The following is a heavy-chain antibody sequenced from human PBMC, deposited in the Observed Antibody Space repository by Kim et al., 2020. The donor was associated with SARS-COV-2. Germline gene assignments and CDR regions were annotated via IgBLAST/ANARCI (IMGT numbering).Heavy chain of an antibody. CDR3: AVIRQGSYGSGSYVSYYYYYGMDV. Sequence: SETLSLTCTVSGGSISSSSYYWGWIRQPPGKGLEWIGSIYYSGSTHYNPSLKSRVTISVDTSKNQFSLKLSSVTAADTAVYYCAVIRQGSYGSGSYVSYYYYYGMDVWGQGTTVTVSS. CDR2: IYYSGST. D-gene: IGHD3-10*01. V-gene: IGHV4-39*01. J-gene: IGHJ6*02. CDR1: GGSISSSSYY.